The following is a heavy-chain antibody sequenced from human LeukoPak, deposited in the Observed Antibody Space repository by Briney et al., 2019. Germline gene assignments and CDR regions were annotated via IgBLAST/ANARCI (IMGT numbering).Heavy chain of an antibody. V-gene: IGHV3-7*01. CDR1: GFTFSTYW. J-gene: IGHJ4*02. CDR3: AREGPSVTPYY. Sequence: PGGSLTLSCAASGFTFSTYWMSWVRQAPGKGLEWAANIKQDGSEKYYVDSVKGRFTISRDNAKNSLYLQMNSLRAEDTAVYYCAREGPSVTPYYWGQGTLVTVSS. D-gene: IGHD4-17*01. CDR2: IKQDGSEK.